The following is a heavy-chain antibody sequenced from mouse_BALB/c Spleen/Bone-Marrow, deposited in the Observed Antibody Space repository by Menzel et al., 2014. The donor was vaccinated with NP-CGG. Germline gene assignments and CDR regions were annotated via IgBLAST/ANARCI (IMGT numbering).Heavy chain of an antibody. J-gene: IGHJ2*01. V-gene: IGHV1-69*02. CDR2: IDPSDSET. D-gene: IGHD4-1*01. Sequence: VKLVESGAVLVKPGAPVKLSCKASGYTFTSYWMNWVKQRPGRGLEWIGRIDPSDSETHYNQKFKDKATLTVDESSSTAYIQLSSLTSEDSAVYYCARNWVYFDYWGQGTTLAVSS. CDR1: GYTFTSYW. CDR3: ARNWVYFDY.